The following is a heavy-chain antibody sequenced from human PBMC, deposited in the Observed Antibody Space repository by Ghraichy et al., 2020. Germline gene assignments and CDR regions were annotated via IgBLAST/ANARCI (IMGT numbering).Heavy chain of an antibody. Sequence: GESLNISCAASGFTFSSYWMHWVRQAPGKGLVWVSRINSDGSSTSYADSVKGRFTISRDNAKNTLYLQMNSLRAEDTAVYHCARGIIDHGDYVQGFDIWGQGTMVTVFS. D-gene: IGHD4-17*01. J-gene: IGHJ3*02. CDR1: GFTFSSYW. CDR2: INSDGSST. CDR3: ARGIIDHGDYVQGFDI. V-gene: IGHV3-74*01.